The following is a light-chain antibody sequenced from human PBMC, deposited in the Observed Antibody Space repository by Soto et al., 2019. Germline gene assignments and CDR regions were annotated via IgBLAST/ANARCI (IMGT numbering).Light chain of an antibody. CDR3: QQYGSSRTWT. V-gene: IGKV3-20*01. CDR2: GAS. Sequence: EVVLTQSPATLSLSPGERATLSCRASQSVSSSYLAWYQQKLGQAPRLLIYGASSRATGIPDRFSGSGSGTDFTLTISRLEPEDFAVYYCQQYGSSRTWTFGQGTKVDTK. J-gene: IGKJ1*01. CDR1: QSVSSSY.